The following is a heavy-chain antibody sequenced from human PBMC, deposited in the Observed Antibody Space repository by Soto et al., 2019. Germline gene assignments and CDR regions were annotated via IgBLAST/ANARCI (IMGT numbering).Heavy chain of an antibody. CDR2: IYYSGST. CDR3: AGDRPMAAAGIGYYYYGMDV. D-gene: IGHD6-13*01. CDR1: GGSISSGDYY. J-gene: IGHJ6*02. Sequence: SETLSLTCTVSGGSISSGDYYWSWIRQPPGKGLEWIGYIYYSGSTYYNPSLKSRVTISVDTSKNQFSLKLSSVTAADTAVYYCAGDRPMAAAGIGYYYYGMDVWGQGTTVTGSS. V-gene: IGHV4-30-4*01.